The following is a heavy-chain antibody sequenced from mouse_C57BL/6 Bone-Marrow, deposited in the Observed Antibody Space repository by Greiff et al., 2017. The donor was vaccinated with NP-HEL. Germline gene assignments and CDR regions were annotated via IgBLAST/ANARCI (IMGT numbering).Heavy chain of an antibody. CDR3: ARGGWLLKACYFDY. Sequence: QVQLQQSGAELVKPGASVKMSCKASGYTFTSYWITWVKQRPGQGLEWIGDIYPGSGSTNYNEKFKSKATLTVDTSSSTAYMQLSSLTSEDSAVYYCARGGWLLKACYFDYWGQGTTLTVSS. V-gene: IGHV1-55*01. CDR2: IYPGSGST. CDR1: GYTFTSYW. J-gene: IGHJ2*01. D-gene: IGHD2-3*01.